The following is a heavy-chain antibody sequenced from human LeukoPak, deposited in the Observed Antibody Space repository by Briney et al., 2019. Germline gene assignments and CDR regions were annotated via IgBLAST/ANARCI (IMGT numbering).Heavy chain of an antibody. J-gene: IGHJ4*02. Sequence: PSGTLSLTCAVYGGSSSGYYWSWIRQPPGKGLEWIGEINHSGSTNYNPSLKSRVTISVDTSKNQFSLKLSSVTAADTAVYYCARVGSSGWYFDYWGQGTLVTVSS. CDR1: GGSSSGYY. CDR2: INHSGST. D-gene: IGHD6-19*01. V-gene: IGHV4-34*01. CDR3: ARVGSSGWYFDY.